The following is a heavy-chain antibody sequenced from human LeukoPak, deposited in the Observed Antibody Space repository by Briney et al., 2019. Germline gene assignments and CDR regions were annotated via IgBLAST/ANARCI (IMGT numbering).Heavy chain of an antibody. CDR1: GGSISSYY. CDR3: AREGWGYYFDF. J-gene: IGHJ4*02. D-gene: IGHD7-27*01. Sequence: SSETLSLTCTVSGGSISSYYWSWIRQPPGKGLEWIGYIYYSGTTNYNPSLKSRVTISVDTSKNQFSLRLNSVTAADTAVYYCAREGWGYYFDFWGQGTLVTVSS. CDR2: IYYSGTT. V-gene: IGHV4-59*01.